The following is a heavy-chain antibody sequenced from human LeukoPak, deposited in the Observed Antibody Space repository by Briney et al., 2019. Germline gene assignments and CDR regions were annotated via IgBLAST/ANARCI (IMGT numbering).Heavy chain of an antibody. Sequence: GGSLRLSCEVSGFTFRNYWMTWVRQAPGRGLEWVANIKPDGSEKNYVDSVKGRFTISRDGAKNSLFLQMNSLRPEDTAVYFCARNDVAAAGDYWGQGTLVTVSS. CDR2: IKPDGSEK. V-gene: IGHV3-7*01. CDR1: GFTFRNYW. D-gene: IGHD6-13*01. J-gene: IGHJ4*02. CDR3: ARNDVAAAGDY.